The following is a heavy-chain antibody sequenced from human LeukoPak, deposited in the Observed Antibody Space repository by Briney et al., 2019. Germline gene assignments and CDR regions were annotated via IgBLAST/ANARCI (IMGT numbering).Heavy chain of an antibody. CDR2: IIPIFGTA. D-gene: IGHD1-26*01. Sequence: GASVKVSCKASGGTFSSYAISWVRQAPGQGREWMGGIIPIFGTANYAQKFQGRVTMTEDTSTDTAYMELSSLRSEDTAVYYCATEGRQWELPIWGQGTLVTVSS. V-gene: IGHV1-69*06. CDR1: GGTFSSYA. J-gene: IGHJ4*02. CDR3: ATEGRQWELPI.